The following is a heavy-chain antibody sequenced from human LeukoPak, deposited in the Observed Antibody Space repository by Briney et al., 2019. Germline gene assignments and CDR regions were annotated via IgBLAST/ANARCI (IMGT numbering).Heavy chain of an antibody. J-gene: IGHJ4*02. Sequence: SETLSLTCAVYGGSFSGYYWSWIRQPPGKGLEWIGEINHSGSTNYNPSLKSRVTISVDTSKNQFSLKLSSVTAADTAVYYCASFSYDSSGYYRYSFDYWGQGTLVTVSS. CDR1: GGSFSGYY. V-gene: IGHV4-34*01. CDR3: ASFSYDSSGYYRYSFDY. CDR2: INHSGST. D-gene: IGHD3-22*01.